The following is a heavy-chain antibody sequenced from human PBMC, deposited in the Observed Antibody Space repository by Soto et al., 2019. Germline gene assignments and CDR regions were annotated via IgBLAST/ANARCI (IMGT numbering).Heavy chain of an antibody. CDR3: ARDRIPWFGELALDP. CDR1: GGTFSSYA. CDR2: INPNSGTA. V-gene: IGHV1-69*05. D-gene: IGHD3-10*01. Sequence: ASVKVSCKASGGTFSSYAISWVRQAPGQGLEWMGWINPNSGTANYAQKFQGRVTITRDKSTSTAYMELSRLRSDDTAVYYCARDRIPWFGELALDPWGQGTLVTVSS. J-gene: IGHJ5*02.